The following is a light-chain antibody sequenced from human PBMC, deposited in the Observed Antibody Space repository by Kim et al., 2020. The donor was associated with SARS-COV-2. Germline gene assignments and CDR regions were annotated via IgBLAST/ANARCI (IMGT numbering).Light chain of an antibody. Sequence: LSPGERATLSCRASQGVRAYIAWYQQKPGQAPRLLIHDTSGRANGIPARFSGSGSGTEFTLTISSLEPEDLAIYYCQQRNEWPPAFGQGTKVEIK. CDR2: DTS. CDR3: QQRNEWPPA. J-gene: IGKJ1*01. CDR1: QGVRAY. V-gene: IGKV3-11*01.